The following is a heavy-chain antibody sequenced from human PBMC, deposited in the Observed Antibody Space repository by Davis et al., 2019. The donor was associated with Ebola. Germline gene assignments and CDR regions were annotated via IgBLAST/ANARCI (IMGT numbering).Heavy chain of an antibody. V-gene: IGHV3-23*01. Sequence: GESLKISCAASGFTFSSYSMSWVRQAPGKGLEWVSTFGTGGDTYYADSVKGRFAISRDNSRGTLHLQMNSLRAEDTAVYYCAIANRGPVADTGDYWGQGTLVTVSS. CDR3: AIANRGPVADTGDY. CDR1: GFTFSSYS. J-gene: IGHJ4*02. D-gene: IGHD6-19*01. CDR2: FGTGGDT.